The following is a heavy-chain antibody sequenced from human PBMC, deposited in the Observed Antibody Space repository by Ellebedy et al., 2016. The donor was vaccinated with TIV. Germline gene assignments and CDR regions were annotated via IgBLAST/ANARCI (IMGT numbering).Heavy chain of an antibody. CDR2: ISYDGSNK. D-gene: IGHD3-3*01. J-gene: IGHJ6*02. Sequence: GGSLRLSCAASGFTFSSYAMHWVRQALGKGLEWVAVISYDGSNKYYADSVKGRFTISRDNSKNTLYLQMNSLRAEDTAVYYCARKPDYYDFWSGYWGDYYYYGMDVWGQGTTVTVSS. CDR1: GFTFSSYA. V-gene: IGHV3-30-3*01. CDR3: ARKPDYYDFWSGYWGDYYYYGMDV.